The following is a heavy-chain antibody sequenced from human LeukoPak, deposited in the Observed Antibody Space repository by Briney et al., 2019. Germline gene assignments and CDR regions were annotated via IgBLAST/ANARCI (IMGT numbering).Heavy chain of an antibody. J-gene: IGHJ4*02. D-gene: IGHD6-13*01. Sequence: ASVKVSCKASGYTFTSYYMHWVRQAPGQGLEWMGWINPNSGGTNYAQKFQGSVTMTRDTSISTAYMELSSLRSDDTAVYYCARGPPSYSSSWYLLDYWGQGTLVTVSS. CDR2: INPNSGGT. V-gene: IGHV1-2*02. CDR3: ARGPPSYSSSWYLLDY. CDR1: GYTFTSYY.